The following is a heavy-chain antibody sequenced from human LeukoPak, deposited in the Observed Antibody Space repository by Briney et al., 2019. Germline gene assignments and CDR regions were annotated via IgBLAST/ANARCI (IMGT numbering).Heavy chain of an antibody. J-gene: IGHJ5*02. V-gene: IGHV3-30*02. D-gene: IGHD3-10*01. CDR1: GFTFSSYG. Sequence: PGGSLRLSXAASGFTFSSYGMHWVGQAPGKGLEWVAFIRYDGSNKYYADSVKGRFTISRDNAKNTLYLQMNSLRAEDTAVYYCARATGSEFDPWGQGTLVTVSS. CDR2: IRYDGSNK. CDR3: ARATGSEFDP.